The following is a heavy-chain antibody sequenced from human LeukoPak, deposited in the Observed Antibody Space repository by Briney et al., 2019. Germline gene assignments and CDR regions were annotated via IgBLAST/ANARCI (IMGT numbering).Heavy chain of an antibody. CDR1: GYSFSTYW. V-gene: IGHV5-51*01. J-gene: IGHJ4*02. Sequence: GESLKISCKGSGYSFSTYWIAWVRQMPGKGLEWMGNIYPGDSDTRYSPSFQGQVTISADKSISTAYLQWSSLKASDTAIYYCARQGCSSSSCYTFDYWGQGTLVTASS. D-gene: IGHD2-2*02. CDR2: IYPGDSDT. CDR3: ARQGCSSSSCYTFDY.